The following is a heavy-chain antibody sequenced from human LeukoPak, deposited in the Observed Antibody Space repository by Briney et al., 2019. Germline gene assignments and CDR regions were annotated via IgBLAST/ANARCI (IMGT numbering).Heavy chain of an antibody. Sequence: SETLSLTCTVSGGSISSYYWSWIRQPAGKGLEWIGRIYTSGSTNYNPSLKSRVTMSVDTSKNQFSLKLSSVTAADTAVYYCAREPGYYYDSSGYPNYYYYMDVWGKGTTVTISS. CDR1: GGSISSYY. D-gene: IGHD3-22*01. J-gene: IGHJ6*03. CDR2: IYTSGST. CDR3: AREPGYYYDSSGYPNYYYYMDV. V-gene: IGHV4-4*07.